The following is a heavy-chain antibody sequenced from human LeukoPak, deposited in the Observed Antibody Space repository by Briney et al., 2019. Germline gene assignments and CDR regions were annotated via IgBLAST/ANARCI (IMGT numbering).Heavy chain of an antibody. D-gene: IGHD2-15*01. CDR2: ISNTGSTM. Sequence: GGSLRLSCAASRFTFSDYYMTWIRQAPGKGLEWVSYISNTGSTMYFADSVKGRFTISRDNAKNSLYLQMNSLRAEDTAVYYCARVYRSGGSIDYWGQGTLVTVSS. V-gene: IGHV3-11*04. CDR3: ARVYRSGGSIDY. J-gene: IGHJ4*02. CDR1: RFTFSDYY.